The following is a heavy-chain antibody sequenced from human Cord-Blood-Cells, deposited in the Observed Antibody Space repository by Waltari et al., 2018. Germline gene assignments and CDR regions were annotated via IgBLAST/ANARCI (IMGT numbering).Heavy chain of an antibody. D-gene: IGHD4-17*01. CDR1: GGSFSGYS. Sequence: QVQLQQWGAGLLKPSETLSPPCAAYGGSFSGYSWSWIRQPPGKGLEWIGEINHSGSTNYNPSLKSRVTISVDTSKNQFSLKLSSVTAADTAVYYCARGRDYGEGAFDIWGQGTMVTDSS. J-gene: IGHJ3*02. V-gene: IGHV4-34*01. CDR2: INHSGST. CDR3: ARGRDYGEGAFDI.